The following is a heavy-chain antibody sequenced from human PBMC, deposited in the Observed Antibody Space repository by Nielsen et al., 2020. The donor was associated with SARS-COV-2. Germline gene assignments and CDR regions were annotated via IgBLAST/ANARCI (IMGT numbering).Heavy chain of an antibody. D-gene: IGHD6-19*01. J-gene: IGHJ6*02. Sequence: WIRQPPGKGLKWIGYIFYSGSTNYNPSLKSRVTISVDTSKNQFSLKLSSVTAADTAVYYCARGGVSGGTGMDVWGQGTTVTVSS. V-gene: IGHV4-59*12. CDR3: ARGGVSGGTGMDV. CDR2: IFYSGST.